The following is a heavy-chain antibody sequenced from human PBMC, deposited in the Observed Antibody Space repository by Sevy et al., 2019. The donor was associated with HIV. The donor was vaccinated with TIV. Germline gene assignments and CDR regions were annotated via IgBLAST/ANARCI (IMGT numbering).Heavy chain of an antibody. J-gene: IGHJ6*03. CDR1: GYTFTSYA. V-gene: IGHV1-3*01. CDR3: ARDRTLTIFGVARYYMDV. CDR2: INAGNGNT. D-gene: IGHD3-3*01. Sequence: ASVKVSCKASGYTFTSYAMHWARQAPGQRLEWMGWINAGNGNTKYSQKFQGRVTITRDTSASTAYMELSSLRSEDTAVYYCARDRTLTIFGVARYYMDVWGKGTTVTVSS.